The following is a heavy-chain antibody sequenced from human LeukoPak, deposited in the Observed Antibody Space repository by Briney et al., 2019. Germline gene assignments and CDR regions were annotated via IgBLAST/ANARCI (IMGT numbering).Heavy chain of an antibody. V-gene: IGHV4-31*03. CDR1: GGSISSGGYY. CDR3: ASLGYCSGGSCYSEGVH. Sequence: PSQTLSLTCTVSGGSISSGGYYWSWVRQHPGKGLEWIGYIYYSGSTYYNPSLKSRVTISVDTSKNQFSLKLSSVTAADTAVYYCASLGYCSGGSCYSEGVHWGQGTMVTVSP. D-gene: IGHD2-15*01. CDR2: IYYSGST. J-gene: IGHJ3*01.